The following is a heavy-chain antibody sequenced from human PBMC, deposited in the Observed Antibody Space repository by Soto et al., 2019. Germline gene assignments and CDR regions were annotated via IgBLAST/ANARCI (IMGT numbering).Heavy chain of an antibody. CDR2: ISYDGSNK. CDR1: VFTFSSYA. Sequence: GGSLRLSCASSVFTFSSYAMHCVRHAPGKWLEWVAVISYDGSNKYYADCVKGRFTISRDNSKNTLYLQMNSLRAEDTAVYYCARGPWLVIPQEEMWGQGTT. D-gene: IGHD6-19*01. CDR3: ARGPWLVIPQEEM. V-gene: IGHV3-30-3*01. J-gene: IGHJ6*01.